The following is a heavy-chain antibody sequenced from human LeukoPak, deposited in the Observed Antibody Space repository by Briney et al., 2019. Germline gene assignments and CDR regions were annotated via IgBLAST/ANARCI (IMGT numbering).Heavy chain of an antibody. CDR1: GFTLSSYW. Sequence: GRSLRLSCAASGFTLSSYWMCWVRQAPGKGLEWVTNIKRDGSEKYYVDSVKGRFTISRDNAKNSLYLQMNSLRAEDTAVYYCATDDNSGSDYWGQGTLVTVSS. J-gene: IGHJ4*02. D-gene: IGHD3-22*01. CDR3: ATDDNSGSDY. V-gene: IGHV3-7*01. CDR2: IKRDGSEK.